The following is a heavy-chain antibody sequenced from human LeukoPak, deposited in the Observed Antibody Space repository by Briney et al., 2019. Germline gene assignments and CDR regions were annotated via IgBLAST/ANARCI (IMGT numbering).Heavy chain of an antibody. CDR1: GFTVSSNY. CDR2: IYSGGST. J-gene: IGHJ4*02. Sequence: GGSLRLSCAASGFTVSSNYMSWVRQAPAKGLEWVSVIYSGGSTYYADSVKGRFTISRDNSKNTLYLQMNSLRAEDTAVYYCAKDARRTFGLSSGLYRGSYYFDYWGQGTLVTVSS. CDR3: AKDARRTFGLSSGLYRGSYYFDY. D-gene: IGHD6-19*01. V-gene: IGHV3-66*01.